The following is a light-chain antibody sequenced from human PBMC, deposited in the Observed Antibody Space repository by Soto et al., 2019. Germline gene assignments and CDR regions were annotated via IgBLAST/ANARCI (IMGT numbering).Light chain of an antibody. J-gene: IGKJ2*01. V-gene: IGKV1-39*01. CDR1: QSVSSY. Sequence: DIQMTQSPSSLSASVGDRVIITCRASQSVSSYLNWYQQKLGQAPKLLISAASNLRSGVPSRFSSSGSGTKFTLTISGLEVEDFAIYFCQQSFTTPPYTCGQGTRL. CDR3: QQSFTTPPYT. CDR2: AAS.